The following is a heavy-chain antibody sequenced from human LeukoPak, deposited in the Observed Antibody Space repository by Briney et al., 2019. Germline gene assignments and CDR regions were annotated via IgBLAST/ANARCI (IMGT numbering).Heavy chain of an antibody. CDR2: IYYSGST. J-gene: IGHJ5*02. V-gene: IGHV4-59*01. CDR1: GGSISSYY. CDR3: AGSVSRWFDP. Sequence: PSETLSLTCTVSGGSISSYYWSWIRQPPGKGLEWIGYIYYSGSTNYNPSLKSRVTISVDTSKNQFSLKLSSVTAADTAVYYCAGSVSRWFDPWGQGTLVTVSS.